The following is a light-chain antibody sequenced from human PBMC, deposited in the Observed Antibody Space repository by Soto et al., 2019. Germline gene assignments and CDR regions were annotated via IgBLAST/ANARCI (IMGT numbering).Light chain of an antibody. J-gene: IGLJ2*01. CDR1: SGHSSYA. CDR3: QTWGTGIRV. Sequence: QLVLTQSPSASASLGAAVKLTGTLRSGHSSYAIAWHQQQPEKGPRYLMKLNSDGSHSKGDGIPDRFSGSSSGAERYLTISSLQSQDEADYYCQTWGTGIRVFGGGTKLTVL. CDR2: LNSDGSH. V-gene: IGLV4-69*01.